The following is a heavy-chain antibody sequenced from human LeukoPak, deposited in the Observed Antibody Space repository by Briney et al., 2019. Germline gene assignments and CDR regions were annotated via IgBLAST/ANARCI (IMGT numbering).Heavy chain of an antibody. D-gene: IGHD3-10*01. Sequence: GGSLRLSCAGPGFTSINNWMHWVRQAPGKGLVWVARINSDGTTTTYADSVKGRFTFSRDNAMHTLYLQMNSLRAEDTAVYYCARDRVRLDYWGRGTLVTVSS. V-gene: IGHV3-74*01. CDR2: INSDGTTT. J-gene: IGHJ4*02. CDR1: GFTSINNW. CDR3: ARDRVRLDY.